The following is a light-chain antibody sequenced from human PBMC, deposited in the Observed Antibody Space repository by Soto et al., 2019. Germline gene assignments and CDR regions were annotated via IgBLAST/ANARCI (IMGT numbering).Light chain of an antibody. CDR2: GAS. J-gene: IGKJ2*01. Sequence: DIQMTQSPSSLSASVGDTVTITCRASHTFSSFLNWYQQRPGKAPKLLISGASTLRSGVPSRFSGSGSGTKFTLTSNGLQPEDFATYYCLQSYSSPFTFGQGTKLEVK. V-gene: IGKV1-39*01. CDR3: LQSYSSPFT. CDR1: HTFSSF.